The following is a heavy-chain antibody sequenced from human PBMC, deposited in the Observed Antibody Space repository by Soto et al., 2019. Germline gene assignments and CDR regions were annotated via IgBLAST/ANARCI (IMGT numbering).Heavy chain of an antibody. J-gene: IGHJ5*02. V-gene: IGHV4-30-4*01. D-gene: IGHD5-12*01. Sequence: ASETLSLTCTVSGGSISSGYYYWSWIRQPPGKGLEWIGYIYYSGSTYYNPSLKSRVTISVDTSKNQFSLKLSSVTAADTAVYYCARYSGYEGLRFDPWGQGTLVTVSS. CDR1: GGSISSGYYY. CDR3: ARYSGYEGLRFDP. CDR2: IYYSGST.